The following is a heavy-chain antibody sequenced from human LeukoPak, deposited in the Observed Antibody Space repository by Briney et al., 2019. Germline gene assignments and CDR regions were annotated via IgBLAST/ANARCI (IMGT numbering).Heavy chain of an antibody. J-gene: IGHJ4*02. CDR1: GFTFSDYY. D-gene: IGHD3-10*01. CDR2: INHSGST. Sequence: SGGSLRLSCAASGFTFSDYYMSWIRQPPGKGLEWIGEINHSGSTNYNPSLKSRVTISVDTSKNQFSLKLSSVTAADTAVYYCASGRITMVRGYFDYWGQGTLVTVSS. CDR3: ASGRITMVRGYFDY. V-gene: IGHV4-34*08.